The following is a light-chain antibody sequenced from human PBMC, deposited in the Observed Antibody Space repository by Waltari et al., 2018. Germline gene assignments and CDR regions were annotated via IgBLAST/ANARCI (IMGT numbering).Light chain of an antibody. V-gene: IGLV2-14*03. J-gene: IGLJ1*01. Sequence: QSALTQPASVSGSPGQSITISCTGSSSDVRAYKYVSWCQQHPGKAPKLLIYDVRERPSGVSNRFSASKSGNTASLTISGLQAEDEADYYCSSYTTNSTYVFGTGTKVTVL. CDR3: SSYTTNSTYV. CDR2: DVR. CDR1: SSDVRAYKY.